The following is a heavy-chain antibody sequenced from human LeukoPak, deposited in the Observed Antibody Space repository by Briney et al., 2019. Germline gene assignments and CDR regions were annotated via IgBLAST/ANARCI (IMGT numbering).Heavy chain of an antibody. V-gene: IGHV4-39*01. CDR2: IYYSGST. D-gene: IGHD3-10*01. Sequence: PSETLSLTCTVSGGSISSSSYYWGWIRQPPGKGLEWIGSIYYSGSTYYNPSLKSRVTISVDTSKNQFSLKLSSVTAADTAVYYCARGFGELWDYWGQGTLVTVSS. J-gene: IGHJ4*02. CDR3: ARGFGELWDY. CDR1: GGSISSSSYY.